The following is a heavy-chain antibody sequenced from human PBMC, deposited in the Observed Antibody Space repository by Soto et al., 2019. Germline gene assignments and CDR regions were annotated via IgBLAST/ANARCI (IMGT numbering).Heavy chain of an antibody. CDR3: ATGRHGWDYYFDY. V-gene: IGHV1-24*01. CDR1: GYTLTELS. J-gene: IGHJ4*02. Sequence: ASVNVYCKVSGYTLTELSMHLVRQAPGKGLEWMGGFDPEDGETIYAQKFQGRVTMTEDTSTDTAYMELSSLRSEDTAVYYCATGRHGWDYYFDYWGQGTLVTVSS. CDR2: FDPEDGET. D-gene: IGHD3-16*01.